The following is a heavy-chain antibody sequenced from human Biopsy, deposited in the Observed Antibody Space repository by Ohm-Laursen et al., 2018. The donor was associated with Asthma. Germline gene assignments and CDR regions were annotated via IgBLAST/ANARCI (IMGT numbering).Heavy chain of an antibody. CDR2: IHHSGTS. J-gene: IGHJ4*02. V-gene: IGHV4-31*03. Sequence: SDTLSLTCTVSGDSITSGGCCWNWIRQHPGKGPEWIGYIHHSGTSYFNPSLKSRVSFSRDTSKNQFSLRLSSVTAAYTAMYYCARIPRRSGSYFVDYWGQGTLVTVSS. D-gene: IGHD3-22*01. CDR3: ARIPRRSGSYFVDY. CDR1: GDSITSGGCC.